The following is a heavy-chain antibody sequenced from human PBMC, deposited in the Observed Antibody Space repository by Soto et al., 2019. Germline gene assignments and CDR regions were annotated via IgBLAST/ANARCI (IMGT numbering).Heavy chain of an antibody. CDR2: LYWDDDK. V-gene: IGHV2-5*02. D-gene: IGHD3-16*01. CDR3: AHLRPYSHSPEYFFDY. CDR1: GFSLSTNGLD. J-gene: IGHJ4*02. Sequence: QITLKESGPTLVKPTQTLTLTCTFSGFSLSTNGLDVAWIRQPPGKALEWLALLYWDDDKRYSPSLKSRLAIPKHTPTHQVVLTMPHMDPLDTATYYCAHLRPYSHSPEYFFDYSGQGTLVTVSS.